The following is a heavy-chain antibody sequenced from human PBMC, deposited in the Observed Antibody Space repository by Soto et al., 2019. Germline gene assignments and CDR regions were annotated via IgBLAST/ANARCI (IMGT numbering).Heavy chain of an antibody. CDR2: ISSSSRTI. CDR3: ARDRRKSAAPVGLFDY. D-gene: IGHD6-13*01. V-gene: IGHV3-48*01. J-gene: IGHJ4*02. CDR1: GFTFSSYS. Sequence: EVQLVESGGGLVQPGGSLRLSCAASGFTFSSYSMNWVRQAPGKGLEWVSYISSSSRTIYYADSVKGRFTISRDNAKNSLYLQMNSLSAEATAVYYCARDRRKSAAPVGLFDYWGQGTLVTVSS.